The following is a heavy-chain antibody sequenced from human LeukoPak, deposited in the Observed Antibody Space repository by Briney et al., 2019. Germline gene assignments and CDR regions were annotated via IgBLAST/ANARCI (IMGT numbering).Heavy chain of an antibody. CDR2: INTNTGNP. J-gene: IGHJ5*02. Sequence: ASVKVSCKASGYTFTSYAMNWVRQAPGEGLEWMGWINTNTGNPTYAQGFTGRFVFSLDTSVSTAYLQISSLKAEDTAVYYCARAYSSSWPNWFDPWGQGTLLTVSS. CDR3: ARAYSSSWPNWFDP. CDR1: GYTFTSYA. D-gene: IGHD6-13*01. V-gene: IGHV7-4-1*02.